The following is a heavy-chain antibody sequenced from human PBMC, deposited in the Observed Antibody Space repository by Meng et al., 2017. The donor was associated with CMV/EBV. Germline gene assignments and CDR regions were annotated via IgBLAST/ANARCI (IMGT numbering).Heavy chain of an antibody. D-gene: IGHD6-13*01. CDR2: INPSGGST. CDR3: ALAEYSSSLFDY. J-gene: IGHJ4*02. Sequence: QVQLVQYGAEVKTPGASGKVSCKASGYTYTSYYMHWVRQAPGQGLEWMGIINPSGGSTSYAQKFQGRVTMTSDTSTSTVYMELSSLRSEDTAVYYCALAEYSSSLFDYWGQGTLVTVSS. CDR1: GYTYTSYY. V-gene: IGHV1-46*01.